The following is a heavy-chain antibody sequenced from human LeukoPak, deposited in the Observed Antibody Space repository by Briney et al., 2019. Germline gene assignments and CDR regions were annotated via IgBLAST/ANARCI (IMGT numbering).Heavy chain of an antibody. D-gene: IGHD6-6*01. CDR3: AIKPGYSSASLEDAFDI. Sequence: KPGGSLRLSCAASGFTFSSYSMNWVRQAPGKGLEWVSSISSSSSYIYYADSVKGRSTISRDNAKNSLYLQMNSLRAEDTAVYYCAIKPGYSSASLEDAFDIWGQGAMVTVSS. V-gene: IGHV3-21*01. CDR2: ISSSSSYI. J-gene: IGHJ3*02. CDR1: GFTFSSYS.